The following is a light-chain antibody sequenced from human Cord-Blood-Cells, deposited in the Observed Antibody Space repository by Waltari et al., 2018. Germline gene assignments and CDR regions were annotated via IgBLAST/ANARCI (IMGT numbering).Light chain of an antibody. CDR2: DVS. CDR1: SSDVGGYNY. CDR3: NLVSRKSTWG. Sequence: QSALTQPASVSGSPGQSITISCTVTSSDVGGYNYVSWYQQHPGKAPKPMVYDVSKPPSGVSNPFSGTKSGHTASRTNSGPQAWDYADYYYNLVSRKSTWGFGGGTKLTVL. J-gene: IGLJ3*02. V-gene: IGLV2-14*01.